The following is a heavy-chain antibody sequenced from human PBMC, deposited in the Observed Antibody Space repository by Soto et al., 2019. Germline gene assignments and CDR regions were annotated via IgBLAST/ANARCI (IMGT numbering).Heavy chain of an antibody. V-gene: IGHV3-74*01. Sequence: GGSLRLSCAASAFTFKNKWMQWVRQVPGKGPVWVSRINGDGSFTSYADAVKGRFTISRDNAKNTLSLQMNSLRAEDTAVYYCASWQQLAHDYYYYGMDVWGQGTTVTVS. CDR2: INGDGSFT. J-gene: IGHJ6*02. CDR1: AFTFKNKW. CDR3: ASWQQLAHDYYYYGMDV. D-gene: IGHD6-13*01.